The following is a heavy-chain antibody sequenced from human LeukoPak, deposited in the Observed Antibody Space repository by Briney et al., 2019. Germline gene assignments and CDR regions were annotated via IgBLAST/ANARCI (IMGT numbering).Heavy chain of an antibody. CDR1: GFTFSSYA. J-gene: IGHJ6*02. Sequence: GRSLRLSCAASGFTFSSYAMHWVRQAPGKGLEWVAVISYDGSNKYYADSVKGRFTISRDNSKNTLYLQMNSLRAEDTAVYYCARAGSGYYDFWSGSSCYYYYYGMDVWGQGTTVTVSS. CDR2: ISYDGSNK. D-gene: IGHD3-3*01. CDR3: ARAGSGYYDFWSGSSCYYYYYGMDV. V-gene: IGHV3-30-3*01.